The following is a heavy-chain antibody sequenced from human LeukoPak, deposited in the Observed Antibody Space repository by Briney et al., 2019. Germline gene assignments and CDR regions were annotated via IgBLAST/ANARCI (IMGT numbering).Heavy chain of an antibody. CDR2: FYYSGST. J-gene: IGHJ4*02. CDR3: ARERNPLDY. V-gene: IGHV4-59*12. D-gene: IGHD1-14*01. Sequence: PSETLSLTCTVSGGSISSYYRSWIRQPPGKGLEWIGYFYYSGSTNYNPSLKSRVTISVDTSKNQFSLKLSSVTAADTAVYYCARERNPLDYWGQGTLVTVSS. CDR1: GGSISSYY.